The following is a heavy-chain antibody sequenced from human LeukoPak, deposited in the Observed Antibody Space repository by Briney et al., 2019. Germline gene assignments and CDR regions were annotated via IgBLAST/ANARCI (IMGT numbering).Heavy chain of an antibody. J-gene: IGHJ5*02. CDR1: GGSISSSRDY. D-gene: IGHD3/OR15-3a*01. CDR3: ARQEIGLRSFDP. Sequence: PSETLSLTCTVSGGSISSSRDYWAWLRQPPGKGLDWIANIYYSGSTYYSPSLKSRVTISVDTSKNQFSLKLSSVTAADTAVYYCARQEIGLRSFDPWGQGTLVTVSS. CDR2: IYYSGST. V-gene: IGHV4-39*01.